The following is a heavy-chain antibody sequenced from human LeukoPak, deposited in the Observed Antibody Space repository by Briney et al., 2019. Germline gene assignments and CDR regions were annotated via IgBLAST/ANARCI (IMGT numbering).Heavy chain of an antibody. J-gene: IGHJ4*02. Sequence: RPGGSLRLSCAASGFTFSSYSMNWVRQAPGKGLEWVSSISSSSSYIYYADSVKGRFTISRDNAKNSLYLQMNSLRAEDTAVYYCARGGGVITFGGVIVFDYWGQGTLVTVSS. CDR2: ISSSSSYI. CDR3: ARGGGVITFGGVIVFDY. V-gene: IGHV3-21*01. CDR1: GFTFSSYS. D-gene: IGHD3-16*02.